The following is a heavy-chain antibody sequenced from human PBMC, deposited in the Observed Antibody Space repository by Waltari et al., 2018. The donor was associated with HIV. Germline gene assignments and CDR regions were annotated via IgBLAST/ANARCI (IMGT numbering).Heavy chain of an antibody. D-gene: IGHD5-12*01. V-gene: IGHV4-34*01. Sequence: QVQLQQWGAGLLQPSETLSLTCAVYGAPFDGYYWSWIRQPPGKRLEWMGEINHRRNTNYNPSLKSRLTMSVDASKNQFSLNLNSVTAADTGVYYCARRALWLRPVYYFDYWGQGALVTVSS. J-gene: IGHJ4*02. CDR3: ARRALWLRPVYYFDY. CDR1: GAPFDGYY. CDR2: INHRRNT.